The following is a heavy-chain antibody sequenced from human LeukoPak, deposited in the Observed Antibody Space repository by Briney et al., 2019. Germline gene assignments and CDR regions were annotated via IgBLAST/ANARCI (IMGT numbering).Heavy chain of an antibody. J-gene: IGHJ4*02. Sequence: GGSLRLSCAASGFTFSNAWMTWVRQAPGKRLEWAGRIKGKTDGGTTYYAAPVKGRFTISRDDSKNTLYLQMNSLKTEDTAVYYCARGSISVYYFDYWGQGTLVTVSS. D-gene: IGHD1-14*01. CDR1: GFTFSNAW. CDR2: IKGKTDGGTT. CDR3: ARGSISVYYFDY. V-gene: IGHV3-15*01.